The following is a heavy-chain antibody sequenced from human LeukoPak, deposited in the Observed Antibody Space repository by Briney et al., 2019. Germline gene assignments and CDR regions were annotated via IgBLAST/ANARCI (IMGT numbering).Heavy chain of an antibody. V-gene: IGHV1-2*06. CDR1: GYTFTGYY. CDR2: INPNSGGT. J-gene: IGHJ4*02. Sequence: GASVKVSCKASGYTFTGYYMHWVRQAPGQGLEWMGRINPNSGGTNYAQKFQGRVTMIRDTSISTAYMELSRLRSDDTAVYYCARDSKQQLVGGDYWGQGTLVTVSS. D-gene: IGHD6-13*01. CDR3: ARDSKQQLVGGDY.